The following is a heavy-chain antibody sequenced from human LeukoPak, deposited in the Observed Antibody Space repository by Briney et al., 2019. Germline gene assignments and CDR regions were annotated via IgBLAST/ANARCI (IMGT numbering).Heavy chain of an antibody. CDR2: ISYDGSNK. Sequence: GRSLRLSCAASGFTFSSYGMHWVRQAPGKGLEWVAVISYDGSNKYYADSVKGRFTISRDNSKNTLYLQMNSLRAEDTAVYYCAKDSRHFDWPKAWGQGTLVTVSS. D-gene: IGHD3-9*01. V-gene: IGHV3-30*18. CDR1: GFTFSSYG. CDR3: AKDSRHFDWPKA. J-gene: IGHJ5*02.